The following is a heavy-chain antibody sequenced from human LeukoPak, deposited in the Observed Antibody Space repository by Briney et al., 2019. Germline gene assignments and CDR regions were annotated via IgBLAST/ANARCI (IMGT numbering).Heavy chain of an antibody. CDR2: IYYSGST. CDR3: ARGSFVSGWPDFGY. J-gene: IGHJ4*02. CDR1: GGSMNTSC. Sequence: SETLSLTCTVSGGSMNTSCWTWIRQPPGMGLEWIGHIYYSGSTNYNPSLKSRVTISVDKSKNQFSLKLNSVAAADTAVYYCARGSFVSGWPDFGYWGKGTLVTVAS. D-gene: IGHD6-19*01. V-gene: IGHV4-59*01.